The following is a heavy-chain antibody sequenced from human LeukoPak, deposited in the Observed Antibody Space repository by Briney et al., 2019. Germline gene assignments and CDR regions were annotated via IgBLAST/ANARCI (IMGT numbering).Heavy chain of an antibody. CDR3: ARRSAVSPYWYFDL. J-gene: IGHJ2*01. V-gene: IGHV3-33*08. CDR2: IWYDGSNK. D-gene: IGHD1-14*01. Sequence: PGRSLRLSCAASGFTFSSYAMHWVRQAPGKGLEWVAVIWYDGSNKYYADSVKGRFTISRDNSKNTLYLQMNSLRAEDTAVYYCARRSAVSPYWYFDLWGRGTLVTVSS. CDR1: GFTFSSYA.